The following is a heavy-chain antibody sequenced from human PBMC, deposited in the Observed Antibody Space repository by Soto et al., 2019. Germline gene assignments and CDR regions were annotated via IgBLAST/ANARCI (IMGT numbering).Heavy chain of an antibody. CDR2: IYYSGRT. V-gene: IGHV4-39*01. D-gene: IGHD1-7*01. CDR1: GGSISSSSYY. CDR3: ARRSATTFGRNWFDP. Sequence: QLQLQESGPGLVKPSETLSLTCTVSGGSISSSSYYWGWIRQPPGKGLEWIGSIYYSGRTYYNPSLKSRVTISVDTSKNQFSLKVSSVTAADTAVYYCARRSATTFGRNWFDPWGQGTLVTVSS. J-gene: IGHJ5*02.